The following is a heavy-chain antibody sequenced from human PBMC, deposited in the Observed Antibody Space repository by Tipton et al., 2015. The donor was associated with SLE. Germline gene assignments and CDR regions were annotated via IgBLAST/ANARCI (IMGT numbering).Heavy chain of an antibody. J-gene: IGHJ4*02. CDR3: ARDPGMSRYLDGRYFDY. V-gene: IGHV4-61*02. D-gene: IGHD3-9*01. Sequence: LRLSCTVSGGSLSGDTYYWSWIRQPAGEGLEWIGRIFTSGNTNYNPSLKSRVTISIDLSKSQLSLNLRSVTAADTAVYYCARDPGMSRYLDGRYFDYWGRGTQVTVSS. CDR1: GGSLSGDTYY. CDR2: IFTSGNT.